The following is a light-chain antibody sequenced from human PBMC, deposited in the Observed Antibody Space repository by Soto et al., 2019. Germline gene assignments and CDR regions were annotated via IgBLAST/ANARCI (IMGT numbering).Light chain of an antibody. CDR3: QQYGSLIT. Sequence: EIVLTQSPATLSLSPGERATLSCRASQSVSSYLAWYQQKPGQAPRLLIYDASNRATGIPDRFSGSGSGTDFTLTISRLEPEDFAVYYCQQYGSLITFGQRTRLEI. CDR1: QSVSSY. J-gene: IGKJ5*01. V-gene: IGKV3-20*01. CDR2: DAS.